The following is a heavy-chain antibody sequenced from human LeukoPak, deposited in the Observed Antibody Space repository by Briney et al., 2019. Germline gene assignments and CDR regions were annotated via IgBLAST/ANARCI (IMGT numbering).Heavy chain of an antibody. CDR1: GYTFTSYF. Sequence: GASVKVSCKASGYTFTSYFLHWVRQAPGQGLEWMGTINPNDGSTSYAQNFQGRVTMTRDTSTSTVYMELSSLRSEDTAVYYCAGARGYSGYHPIDYWGQGTLVTVSS. V-gene: IGHV1-46*01. D-gene: IGHD5-12*01. J-gene: IGHJ4*02. CDR3: AGARGYSGYHPIDY. CDR2: INPNDGST.